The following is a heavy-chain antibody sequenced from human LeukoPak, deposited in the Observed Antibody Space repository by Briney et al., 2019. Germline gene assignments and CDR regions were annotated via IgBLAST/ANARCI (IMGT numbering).Heavy chain of an antibody. CDR1: GYTFTGYY. Sequence: ASVKVSCKASGYTFTGYYMHWVRQAPGQGLEWMGWINPNSGGTNYAQKFQGRVTMTRDTSISTAYMELSRLRSDDTAVYYCARAVFWSGYKGTYYYYYMDVWGKGTTVTVSS. CDR2: INPNSGGT. V-gene: IGHV1-2*02. J-gene: IGHJ6*03. CDR3: ARAVFWSGYKGTYYYYYMDV. D-gene: IGHD3-3*01.